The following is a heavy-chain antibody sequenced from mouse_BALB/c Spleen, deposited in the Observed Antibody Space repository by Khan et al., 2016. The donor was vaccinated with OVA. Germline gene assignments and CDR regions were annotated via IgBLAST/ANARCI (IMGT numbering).Heavy chain of an antibody. J-gene: IGHJ3*01. CDR1: GYTFTTYT. D-gene: IGHD2-5*01. V-gene: IGHV1-4*01. CDR2: IIPSYNYT. Sequence: VQLQQSGAELARPGASVKMSCKASGYTFTTYTIHWVKQRPGQGLDWIGYIIPSYNYTNYTQKFKERAKFTADNTSSKAYMQLSSLSSEDSAVYYVAREGAYYSTDGWFACWCQETLGTGSA. CDR3: AREGAYYSTDGWFAC.